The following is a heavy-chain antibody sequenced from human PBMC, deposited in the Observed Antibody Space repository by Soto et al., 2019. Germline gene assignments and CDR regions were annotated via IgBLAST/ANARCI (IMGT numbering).Heavy chain of an antibody. V-gene: IGHV3-23*01. CDR1: GFTFSSYA. CDR2: ISGSGSST. J-gene: IGHJ4*01. CDR3: AKALAGYYFDS. Sequence: PGGSLRLSCVASGFTFSSYAMTWVRQAPGAGLEWVSTISGSGSSTYYTDSAKDRFTISRDNSKNTLYLQMNSLRVEDTAVYYCAKALAGYYFDSWGHGTLVTVSS. D-gene: IGHD6-19*01.